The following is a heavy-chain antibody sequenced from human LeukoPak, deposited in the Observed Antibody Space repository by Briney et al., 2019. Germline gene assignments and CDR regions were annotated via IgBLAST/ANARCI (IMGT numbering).Heavy chain of an antibody. V-gene: IGHV3-15*04. D-gene: IGHD1-7*01. CDR3: TTDEDWNYARKDV. CDR2: TVSEIDGGTT. Sequence: GGSLRLSCAASGFTFNYAWMSWVRQVPGKGLEWVGQTVSEIDGGTTDYAAPVKGRFTISRDDSKSTLYLQMNSLKIEDTAVYYCTTDEDWNYARKDVWGQGATVTVSS. CDR1: GFTFNYAW. J-gene: IGHJ6*02.